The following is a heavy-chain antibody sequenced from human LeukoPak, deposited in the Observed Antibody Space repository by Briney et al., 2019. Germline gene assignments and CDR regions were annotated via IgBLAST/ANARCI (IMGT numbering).Heavy chain of an antibody. J-gene: IGHJ3*02. CDR2: IYHSGST. CDR1: GGSISSSNW. D-gene: IGHD2-8*01. CDR3: ASQPPTNSEAFDI. V-gene: IGHV4-4*02. Sequence: PSGTLSLTCAVSGGSISSSNWWSWVRQPPGKGLEWIGEIYHSGSTNYNPSLKSRVTISVDKSKNQFSLKLSSVTAADTAVYHCASQPPTNSEAFDIWGQGTMVTVSA.